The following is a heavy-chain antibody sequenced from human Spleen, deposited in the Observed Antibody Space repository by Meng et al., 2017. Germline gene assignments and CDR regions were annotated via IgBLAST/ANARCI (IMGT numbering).Heavy chain of an antibody. D-gene: IGHD1-26*01. Sequence: QGELQQWGGGLLKPSETLSLTCGVYGGSFSGNYYWRWIRQSQDKGLEWIGEINHSGSTNYNPSLNSRVTISVDTSKNHFSLKLTSVTAADTAVYYCAGGGVVAWEVLQYLGQGTLVTVSS. CDR3: AGGGVVAWEVLQY. CDR1: GGSFSGNYY. CDR2: INHSGST. V-gene: IGHV4-34*01. J-gene: IGHJ4*02.